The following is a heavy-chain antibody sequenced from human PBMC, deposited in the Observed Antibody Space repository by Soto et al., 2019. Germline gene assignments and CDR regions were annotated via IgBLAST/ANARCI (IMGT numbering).Heavy chain of an antibody. CDR1: GYSFSAYY. D-gene: IGHD2-21*01. CDR2: LDPNTGRT. CDR3: GRGGVEILSPDLGHWLGT. Sequence: QVHLVQSGAEVKSPGASVKVSCKAAGYSFSAYYLHWVRHAPGQGLEWMGWLDPNTGRTNYAQKFKGRVTMTSGTSISTAYLELSRLTSDVSAVYYCGRGGVEILSPDLGHWLGTWGQGILVSVSS. J-gene: IGHJ5*02. V-gene: IGHV1-2*02.